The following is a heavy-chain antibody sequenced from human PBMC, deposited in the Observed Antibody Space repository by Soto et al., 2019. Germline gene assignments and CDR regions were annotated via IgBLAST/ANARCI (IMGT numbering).Heavy chain of an antibody. V-gene: IGHV2-5*01. CDR1: GLSLSTSGVG. Sequence: GSGPTLVNPTQTLTLTCTFSGLSLSTSGVGVGWIRQPPGKALEWLALIYWNDDKRYSPSLKSRLTITKDTSKNQVVLTMTNMDPVDTATYCCAHRHSYALQMATMHPGDDAFDIWGQGTMVTVSS. J-gene: IGHJ3*02. CDR3: AHRHSYALQMATMHPGDDAFDI. D-gene: IGHD5-12*01. CDR2: IYWNDDK.